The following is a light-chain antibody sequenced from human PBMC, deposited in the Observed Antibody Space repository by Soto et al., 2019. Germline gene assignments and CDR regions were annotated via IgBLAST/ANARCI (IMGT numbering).Light chain of an antibody. CDR1: QSLSSSY. CDR3: QQYGGSPPYT. Sequence: EIVLTQSPGTLSLSPGERATLSCRASQSLSSSYLAWYQQKPGQAPRLRIYGASSRATGIPDRFSGSRSGTGFTLTISRLEPEDFAVYYCQQYGGSPPYTFGQGTKVEIK. CDR2: GAS. J-gene: IGKJ2*01. V-gene: IGKV3-20*01.